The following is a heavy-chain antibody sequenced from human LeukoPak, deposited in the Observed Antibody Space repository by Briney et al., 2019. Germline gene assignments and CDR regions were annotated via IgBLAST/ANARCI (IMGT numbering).Heavy chain of an antibody. CDR1: GYTFTGYF. CDR2: INPNNGGT. CDR3: ARDSVLGAK. V-gene: IGHV1-2*06. D-gene: IGHD1-26*01. Sequence: ASVKVSCKASGYTFTGYFMNWVRQAPGQGLEWMGRINPNNGGTNYAQNFQVRVTMTRDTSISTAYMELSSLRSEDTAVYYCARDSVLGAKWGQGTLVTVSS. J-gene: IGHJ4*02.